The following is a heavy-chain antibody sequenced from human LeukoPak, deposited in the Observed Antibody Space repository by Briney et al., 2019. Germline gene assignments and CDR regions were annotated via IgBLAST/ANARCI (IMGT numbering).Heavy chain of an antibody. Sequence: SGGSLRLSCAASGFTFYTYAMNWVRQAPGKGLEWVSGISGSGDATNYADSAKGRFTISRENSKNTLYLKMTRLGPGDTAVYYSTKGGNIRVRNYHYYMDVWGKGTTVTVSS. D-gene: IGHD2/OR15-2a*01. CDR2: ISGSGDAT. J-gene: IGHJ6*03. V-gene: IGHV3-23*01. CDR3: TKGGNIRVRNYHYYMDV. CDR1: GFTFYTYA.